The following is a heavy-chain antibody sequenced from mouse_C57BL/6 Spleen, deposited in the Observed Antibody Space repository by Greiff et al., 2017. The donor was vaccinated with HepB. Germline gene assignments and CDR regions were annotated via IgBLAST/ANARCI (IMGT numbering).Heavy chain of an antibody. CDR1: GFTFSDYG. CDR3: ARGEDYGDYYAMDY. V-gene: IGHV5-17*01. D-gene: IGHD2-4*01. J-gene: IGHJ4*01. Sequence: EVQGVESGGGLVKPGGSLKLSCAASGFTFSDYGMHWVRQAPEKGLEWVAYISSGSSTIYYADTVKGRFTISRDNAKNTLVLQMISLRSEDTAMYYCARGEDYGDYYAMDYWGQGTSVTVSS. CDR2: ISSGSSTI.